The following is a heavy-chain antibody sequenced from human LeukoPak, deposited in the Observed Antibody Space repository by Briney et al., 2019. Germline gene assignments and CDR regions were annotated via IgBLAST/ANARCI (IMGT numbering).Heavy chain of an antibody. D-gene: IGHD5/OR15-5a*01. CDR3: ARGNFYDYSRDYYYGMDV. J-gene: IGHJ6*02. CDR1: GYTLTSYG. V-gene: IGHV1-69*04. Sequence: GASVKVSCKASGYTLTSYGISWVRQAPGQGLEWMGRIIPILGIANYAQKFQGRVTITADKSTSTAYMELSSLRSEDTAVYYCARGNFYDYSRDYYYGMDVWGQGTTVTVSS. CDR2: IIPILGIA.